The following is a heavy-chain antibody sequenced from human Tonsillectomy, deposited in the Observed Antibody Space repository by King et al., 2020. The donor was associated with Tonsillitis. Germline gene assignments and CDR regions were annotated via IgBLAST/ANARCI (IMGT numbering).Heavy chain of an antibody. Sequence: QLVQSGAEVKKPGESLKISCKGSGYSFTNYWIGWVRQMPGKGLEWMGIIYPGDSDTRYSPSFQGQVTISADKSITTAYLQWSSLKASDTAMSYCALFYYHTIFTQDGDYWGQGTLVTVSS. J-gene: IGHJ4*02. CDR3: ALFYYHTIFTQDGDY. CDR2: IYPGDSDT. CDR1: GYSFTNYW. V-gene: IGHV5-51*01. D-gene: IGHD3-22*01.